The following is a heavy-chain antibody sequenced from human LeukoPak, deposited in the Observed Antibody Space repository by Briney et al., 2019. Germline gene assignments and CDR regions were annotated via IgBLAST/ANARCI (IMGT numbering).Heavy chain of an antibody. Sequence: ASVKVSCKASGYIFTNYGINWVRQAPGQGLEWMGWISAYNGHTNYAQKLQGRVTMTTDTSTSTAYMELRSLRSDDTAVYYCARGAVATIVDYWGQGTLVTVSS. CDR1: GYIFTNYG. CDR2: ISAYNGHT. CDR3: ARGAVATIVDY. V-gene: IGHV1-18*01. J-gene: IGHJ4*02. D-gene: IGHD5-12*01.